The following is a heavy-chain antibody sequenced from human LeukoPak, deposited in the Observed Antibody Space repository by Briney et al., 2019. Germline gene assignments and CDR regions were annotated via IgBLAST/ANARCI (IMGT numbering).Heavy chain of an antibody. CDR2: IIPIFGTA. Sequence: GASVKVSCKASGGTFSSYAISWVRQAPGQRLEWMGGIIPIFGTANYAQKFQGRVTITADESTSTAYMELSSLRSEDTAVYYCERGYSYGSAHIDYWGQGTLVTVSS. CDR1: GGTFSSYA. D-gene: IGHD5-18*01. J-gene: IGHJ4*02. CDR3: ERGYSYGSAHIDY. V-gene: IGHV1-69*13.